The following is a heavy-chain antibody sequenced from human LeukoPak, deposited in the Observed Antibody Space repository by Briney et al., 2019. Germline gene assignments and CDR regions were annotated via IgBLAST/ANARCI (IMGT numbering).Heavy chain of an antibody. CDR2: ISSSSSTI. J-gene: IGHJ4*02. CDR3: ARLSTVTNFDY. Sequence: GGSLRLTCAASGFTFSSYSMNWVRQAPGKGLEWVSYISSSSSTIYYADSVKGRFTISRDNAKNSLYLQMNSLRAEDTAVYYCARLSTVTNFDYWGQGTLVTVSS. D-gene: IGHD4-17*01. CDR1: GFTFSSYS. V-gene: IGHV3-48*01.